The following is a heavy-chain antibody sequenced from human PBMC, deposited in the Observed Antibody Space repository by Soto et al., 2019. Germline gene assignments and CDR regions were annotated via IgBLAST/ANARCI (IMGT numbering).Heavy chain of an antibody. D-gene: IGHD4-17*01. CDR2: ISSSGSTI. J-gene: IGHJ4*02. CDR1: GFTFSSYE. V-gene: IGHV3-48*03. CDR3: ASWDLAYGDYVGAY. Sequence: EVQLVESGGGLVQPGGSLRLSCAASGFTFSSYEMNWVRQAPGKGLEWVSYISSSGSTIYYADSVKGRFTISRDNAKNSLYLQMNSLRAEDTAVYYCASWDLAYGDYVGAYWGQGTLVTVSS.